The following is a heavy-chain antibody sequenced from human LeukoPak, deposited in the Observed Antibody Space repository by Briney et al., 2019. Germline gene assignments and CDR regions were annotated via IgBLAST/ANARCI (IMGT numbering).Heavy chain of an antibody. J-gene: IGHJ3*02. D-gene: IGHD1-26*01. Sequence: GGSLRLSCVVSGFSVSNNYIIWVRQAPGNGLERVSVIYGDGRTSHSASVRGRFTISRDNSKNIVSLQMNNLRAEDTAVYFCARATSGSYPDAFDIWGQGTMVTVSS. CDR1: GFSVSNNY. CDR3: ARATSGSYPDAFDI. CDR2: IYGDGRT. V-gene: IGHV3-53*01.